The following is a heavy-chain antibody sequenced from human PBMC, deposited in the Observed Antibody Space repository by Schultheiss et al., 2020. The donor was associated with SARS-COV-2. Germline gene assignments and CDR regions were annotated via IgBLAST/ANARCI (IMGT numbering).Heavy chain of an antibody. D-gene: IGHD6-19*01. CDR1: GFTVSSNY. V-gene: IGHV3-66*01. J-gene: IGHJ4*02. CDR3: AKDVHSSGWHFDY. CDR2: IYSGGST. Sequence: GGSLRLSCAASGFTVSSNYMSWVRQAPGKGLEWVSVIYSGGSTYYADSVKGRFTISRDNSKNTLYLQMNSLRAEDTAVYYCAKDVHSSGWHFDYWGQGTLVTVSS.